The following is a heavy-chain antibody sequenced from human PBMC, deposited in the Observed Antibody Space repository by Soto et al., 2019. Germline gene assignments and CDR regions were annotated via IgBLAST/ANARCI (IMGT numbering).Heavy chain of an antibody. V-gene: IGHV3-66*01. CDR1: GFTVSSNY. Sequence: GGSLRLSCAASGFTVSSNYMSWVRQAPGKGLEWVSVIYSGGSTDYTDSVKGRFTISRDISKNTVYLQMNSLRAEDTAVYYCAREGSGSFYIWGQGTLVTVSS. CDR3: AREGSGSFYI. J-gene: IGHJ4*02. D-gene: IGHD3-10*01. CDR2: IYSGGST.